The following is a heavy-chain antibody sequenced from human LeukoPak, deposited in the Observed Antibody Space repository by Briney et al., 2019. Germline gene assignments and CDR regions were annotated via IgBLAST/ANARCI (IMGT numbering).Heavy chain of an antibody. CDR2: IRYDGSNK. D-gene: IGHD3-10*01. Sequence: QSGGSLRLSCAASGFTFSSYGMHWVRQAPGKGLEWVAFIRYDGSNKYYADSVKGRFTISRDNSKNTLYLQMNSLRAEDTAVYYCARDTFYYDSGTFVDGLDVWGQGTTVTVSS. J-gene: IGHJ6*02. CDR3: ARDTFYYDSGTFVDGLDV. CDR1: GFTFSSYG. V-gene: IGHV3-30*02.